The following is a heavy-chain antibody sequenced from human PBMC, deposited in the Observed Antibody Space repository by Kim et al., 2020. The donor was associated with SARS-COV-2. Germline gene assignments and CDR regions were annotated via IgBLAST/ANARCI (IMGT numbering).Heavy chain of an antibody. D-gene: IGHD2-15*01. Sequence: SETLSLTCTVSGGSTSSYYWSWIRQPPGKGLEWIGYIYYSGSTNYNPSLKSRVTISVDTSKNQFSLKLSSVTAADTAVYYCARRALGYCSGGSCYSGFDYWGEGTLVTVSP. CDR3: ARRALGYCSGGSCYSGFDY. J-gene: IGHJ4*02. V-gene: IGHV4-59*08. CDR1: GGSTSSYY. CDR2: IYYSGST.